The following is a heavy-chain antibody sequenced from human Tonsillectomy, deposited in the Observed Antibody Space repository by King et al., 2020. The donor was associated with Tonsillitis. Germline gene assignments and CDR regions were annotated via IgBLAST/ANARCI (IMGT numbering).Heavy chain of an antibody. V-gene: IGHV3-66*01. D-gene: IGHD6-6*01. CDR1: GFTVSNNY. CDR3: ARDPSYSSSIDY. CDR2: IYSANST. Sequence: VQLVESGGGLVQPGGSLRLSCAASGFTVSNNYMTWVRQAPGKGLQWVSVIYSANSTYYADSVKGRFTTSRDNSKNMVYLQMNSLRAEDTAVYYCARDPSYSSSIDYWGQGTLVTVSS. J-gene: IGHJ4*02.